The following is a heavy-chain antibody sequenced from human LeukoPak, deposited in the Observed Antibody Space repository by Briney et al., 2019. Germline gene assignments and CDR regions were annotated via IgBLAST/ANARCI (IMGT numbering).Heavy chain of an antibody. D-gene: IGHD3-16*01. CDR1: GGSVNSDSYY. V-gene: IGHV4-61*01. CDR3: ATSVAYYYLDY. CDR2: FYHSGSP. Sequence: SETLSLTCTVSGGSVNSDSYYWSWIRQPPGQGLEWIGYFYHSGSPTYNPSLRSRVTISADTSKNQFSLRLSSVTAADTAMYYCATSVAYYYLDYWGQGTLVTVSS. J-gene: IGHJ4*02.